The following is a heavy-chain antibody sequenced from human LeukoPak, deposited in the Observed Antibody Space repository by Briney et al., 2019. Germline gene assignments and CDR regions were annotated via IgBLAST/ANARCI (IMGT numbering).Heavy chain of an antibody. J-gene: IGHJ4*02. CDR1: GFTFSSYW. CDR3: ATLIDSSGWEPPDY. Sequence: GGSLRLSCAASGFTFSSYWMSWVRQAPGKGLEWVANIKQDGSEKYYVDSVKGRFTISRDNAKNSLYLQTNSLRAEDTAVYYCATLIDSSGWEPPDYWGQGTLVTVSS. CDR2: IKQDGSEK. V-gene: IGHV3-7*03. D-gene: IGHD6-19*01.